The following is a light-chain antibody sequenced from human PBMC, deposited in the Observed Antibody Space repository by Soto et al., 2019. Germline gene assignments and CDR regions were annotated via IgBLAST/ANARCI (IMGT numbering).Light chain of an antibody. Sequence: QSVLTQPPSASGTPGQRVTISCSGSSSNIGSNTVNWYQQVPGTAPKLLIYENDNRPSGIPDRFSGSKSGTSATLGVTGLQIGDEADYYCGTWDSSLRAHVFATGTKVTVL. J-gene: IGLJ1*01. CDR1: SSNIGSNT. CDR3: GTWDSSLRAHV. CDR2: END. V-gene: IGLV1-51*02.